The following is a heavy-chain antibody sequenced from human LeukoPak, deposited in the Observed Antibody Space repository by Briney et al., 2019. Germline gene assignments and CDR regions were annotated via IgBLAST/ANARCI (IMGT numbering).Heavy chain of an antibody. J-gene: IGHJ5*02. V-gene: IGHV4-59*01. Sequence: SETLSLTCIVSGGSLSSYYWSWIRQPPGEVLEWIGYIYYSGSTNYNPSLKSRVTISVDTSKTQFSLKLSSVTAADTAVYYCARASRIAVARVWFDPWGQGTLVTVSS. CDR2: IYYSGST. D-gene: IGHD6-19*01. CDR3: ARASRIAVARVWFDP. CDR1: GGSLSSYY.